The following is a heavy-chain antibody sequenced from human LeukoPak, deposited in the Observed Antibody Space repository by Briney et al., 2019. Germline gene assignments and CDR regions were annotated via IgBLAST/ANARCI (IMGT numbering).Heavy chain of an antibody. Sequence: GGSLRLSCAASEFTFSSHAMSWVRQAPGKGLEWVSTISGSGTGTSYADPVKGRFTISRDNSKKTLYLQMNSLKTEDTAVYYCISMIVETSNIKWGQGTLVTVSS. D-gene: IGHD3-22*01. CDR3: ISMIVETSNIK. V-gene: IGHV3-23*01. CDR1: EFTFSSHA. CDR2: ISGSGTGT. J-gene: IGHJ4*02.